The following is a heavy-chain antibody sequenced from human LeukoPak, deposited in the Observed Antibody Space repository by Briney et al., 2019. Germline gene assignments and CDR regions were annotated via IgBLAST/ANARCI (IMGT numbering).Heavy chain of an antibody. Sequence: PSETLSLTCTVSGGSISSYYWSWIRQPPGKGLEWIGYIYYSGSTNYNPSLKSRVTISVDTSKNQFSLKLTSVTAADTAVYYCARREGSGLYYFDYWGQGTLVTVSS. CDR1: GGSISSYY. D-gene: IGHD6-19*01. CDR2: IYYSGST. CDR3: ARREGSGLYYFDY. J-gene: IGHJ4*02. V-gene: IGHV4-59*08.